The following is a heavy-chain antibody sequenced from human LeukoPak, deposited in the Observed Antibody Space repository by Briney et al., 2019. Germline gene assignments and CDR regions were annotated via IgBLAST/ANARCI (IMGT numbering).Heavy chain of an antibody. Sequence: ASVKVSCKASGYTFTSYAMHWVRQAPGQRLEWMGWINAGNGNTKYSQKFQGRVTITRDTSASTAYMELSSLRSEDTAVYYCARRAYSSSWYLINLYLDYWGQGTLVTVSS. J-gene: IGHJ4*02. CDR3: ARRAYSSSWYLINLYLDY. CDR2: INAGNGNT. V-gene: IGHV1-3*01. D-gene: IGHD6-13*01. CDR1: GYTFTSYA.